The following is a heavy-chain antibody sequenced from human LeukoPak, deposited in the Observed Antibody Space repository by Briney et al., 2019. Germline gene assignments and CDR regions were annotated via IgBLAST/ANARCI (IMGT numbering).Heavy chain of an antibody. CDR3: ARGTDYSSSPLDY. CDR1: RGSFSSYA. Sequence: ASVKVSCKASRGSFSSYAISWVRQAPGQGLEWMGRIIPILGIANYAQKFQGRVTITADKSTSTAYMELSSLRSEDTAVYYCARGTDYSSSPLDYWGQGTLVTVSS. V-gene: IGHV1-69*04. J-gene: IGHJ4*02. D-gene: IGHD6-6*01. CDR2: IIPILGIA.